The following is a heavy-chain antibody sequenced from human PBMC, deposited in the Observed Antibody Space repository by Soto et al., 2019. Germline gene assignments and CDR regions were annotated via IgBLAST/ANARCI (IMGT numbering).Heavy chain of an antibody. CDR2: TYYRSKWYN. V-gene: IGHV6-1*01. J-gene: IGHJ6*02. CDR1: GDSVSSNSAA. D-gene: IGHD6-13*01. Sequence: PSQTLSLTCAISGDSVSSNSAALSWIMQSPSRGLEWLGRTYYRSKWYNDYAVSVKSRITINPDTSKNQFSLQLNSVTPEDTAVYYCARENIAAAGRGLCYGMDVWGQGTTVTVSS. CDR3: ARENIAAAGRGLCYGMDV.